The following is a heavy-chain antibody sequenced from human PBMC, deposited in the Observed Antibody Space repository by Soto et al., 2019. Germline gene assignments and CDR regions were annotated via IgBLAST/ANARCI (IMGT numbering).Heavy chain of an antibody. CDR2: INAGNGNT. J-gene: IGHJ6*02. CDR3: ASEDIVVVPAAQGNYYYYYGMDV. Sequence: ASVKISCKASGYTFTSYAMHWVRQAPGQRLEWMGWINAGNGNTKYSQKFQGRVTITRDTSASTAYMELSSLRSEDTAVYYCASEDIVVVPAAQGNYYYYYGMDVWGEGTKVTVS. V-gene: IGHV1-3*01. D-gene: IGHD2-2*01. CDR1: GYTFTSYA.